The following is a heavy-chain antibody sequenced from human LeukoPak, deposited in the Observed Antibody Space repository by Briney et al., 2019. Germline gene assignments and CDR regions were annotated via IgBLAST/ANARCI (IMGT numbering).Heavy chain of an antibody. CDR3: ARVTAGSYYNEKANYFGY. J-gene: IGHJ4*02. CDR1: GGSISSSSYY. V-gene: IGHV4-39*07. Sequence: NPSETLSLTCTVSGGSISSSSYYWGWIRQPPGKGLEWIGSIYYSGSTYYDPSLKSRVTISVDTSKNQFSLKLSSVTAADTAVYYCARVTAGSYYNEKANYFGYWGQGTLVTVSS. CDR2: IYYSGST. D-gene: IGHD3-10*01.